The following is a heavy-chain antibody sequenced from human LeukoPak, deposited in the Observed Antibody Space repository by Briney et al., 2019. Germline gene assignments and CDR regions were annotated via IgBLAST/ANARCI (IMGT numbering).Heavy chain of an antibody. CDR2: IYYSGST. Sequence: SETLSLTCTVSGGSISSSSYYWGWIRQPPGKGLEWIGSIYYSGSTYYNPSLKSRVTISVDTSKNQFSLKLSSVTAADTAVYYCAREQQGRRAAFDYWGQGTPVTVSS. D-gene: IGHD1-1*01. J-gene: IGHJ4*02. V-gene: IGHV4-39*07. CDR3: AREQQGRRAAFDY. CDR1: GGSISSSSYY.